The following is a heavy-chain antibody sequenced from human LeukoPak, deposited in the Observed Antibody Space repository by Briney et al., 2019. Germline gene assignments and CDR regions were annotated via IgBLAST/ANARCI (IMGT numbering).Heavy chain of an antibody. Sequence: PGGSLRLSCAASGFTFSSYGMHWVRQAPGKGLEWVAFIRYDGSHKYYADSVKGRFTISRDNSKNTLYLQMNSLRAEDTAVYYCAKGGYCSGGSCYFWFSYDYWGQGTLVTVSS. D-gene: IGHD2-15*01. CDR1: GFTFSSYG. CDR2: IRYDGSHK. CDR3: AKGGYCSGGSCYFWFSYDY. V-gene: IGHV3-30*02. J-gene: IGHJ4*02.